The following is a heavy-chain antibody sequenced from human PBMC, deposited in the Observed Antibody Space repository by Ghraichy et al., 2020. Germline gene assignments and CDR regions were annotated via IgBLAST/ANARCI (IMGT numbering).Heavy chain of an antibody. D-gene: IGHD2-2*01. CDR3: ARDLVVVVPAAMLVYGMDV. CDR2: ISSSSSTI. J-gene: IGHJ6*02. V-gene: IGHV3-48*04. CDR1: GFTFSSYS. Sequence: GGSLRLSCAASGFTFSSYSMNWVRQAPGKGLEWVSYISSSSSTIYYADSVKGRFTISRDNAKNSLYLQMNSLRAEDTAVYYCARDLVVVVPAAMLVYGMDVWGQGTTVTVSS.